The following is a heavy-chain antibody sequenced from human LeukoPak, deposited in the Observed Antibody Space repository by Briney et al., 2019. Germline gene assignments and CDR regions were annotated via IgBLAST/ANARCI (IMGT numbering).Heavy chain of an antibody. J-gene: IGHJ6*03. D-gene: IGHD2-21*01. V-gene: IGHV4-61*02. CDR1: GGSISSGSYY. CDR3: ASGVSYYYYYMDV. CDR2: IYTSGST. Sequence: SSETLSLTCTVSGGSISSGSYYWSWIRQPAGKGLEWIGRIYTSGSTNYNPSLKSRVTISVDTSKNQFSLKLSSVTAADTAVYYCASGVSYYYYYMDVWGKGTTVTVSS.